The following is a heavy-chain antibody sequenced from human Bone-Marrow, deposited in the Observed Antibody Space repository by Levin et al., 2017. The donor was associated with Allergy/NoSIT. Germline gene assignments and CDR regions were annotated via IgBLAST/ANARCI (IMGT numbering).Heavy chain of an antibody. CDR1: GVTVSNNY. CDR3: ATSPAAGN. Sequence: SCAASGVTVSNNYLRWVRQAPGKGLEWVSLIYSGGGRFYADSVKGRFTISRDNYKNTIFLQMNGLRPDDTAVYYCATSPAAGNWGQGTLVTVSS. CDR2: IYSGGGR. D-gene: IGHD6-25*01. J-gene: IGHJ4*02. V-gene: IGHV3-66*01.